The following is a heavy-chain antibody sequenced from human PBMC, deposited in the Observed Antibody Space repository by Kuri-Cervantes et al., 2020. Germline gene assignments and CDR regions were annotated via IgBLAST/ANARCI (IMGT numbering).Heavy chain of an antibody. J-gene: IGHJ6*03. D-gene: IGHD3-10*01. V-gene: IGHV3-11*04. CDR2: IGTSSTTI. Sequence: GESLKISCAASGFIFSDYVMSWIRQAPGRGLEWVSYIGTSSTTIYYADSVRGRFTISRDNAKNSLFLQMSSLRAEDTAVYYCAKTSAIMVRRDTAYYMDVWGKGTTVTVSS. CDR3: AKTSAIMVRRDTAYYMDV. CDR1: GFIFSDYV.